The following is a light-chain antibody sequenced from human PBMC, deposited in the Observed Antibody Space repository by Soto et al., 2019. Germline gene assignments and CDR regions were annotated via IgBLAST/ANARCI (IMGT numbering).Light chain of an antibody. CDR1: QDINKW. Sequence: DIQMTQSPSTLSASVGDRVTITCRASQDINKWLAWYQQKPGKAPKLLIYDASSLQSGVSSRFSGSGSGTEFTLTISSLQPADFATYYCQQYNTYSREFGQGTKVEIK. CDR3: QQYNTYSRE. J-gene: IGKJ1*01. V-gene: IGKV1-5*01. CDR2: DAS.